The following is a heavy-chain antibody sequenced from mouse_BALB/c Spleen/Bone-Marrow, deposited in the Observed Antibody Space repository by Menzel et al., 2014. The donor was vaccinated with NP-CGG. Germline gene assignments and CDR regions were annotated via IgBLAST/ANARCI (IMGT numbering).Heavy chain of an antibody. Sequence: EVNVVESGGGLVQPGGSLRLSCVTSGFTFTDYYMSWVRQPPGKALEWLGFIRNKANGYTTEYSASVKGRFTISRDNSQSILYLQMNTLRAEDSATYYCARDTGNYVRFAYWGQGTLVTVSA. V-gene: IGHV7-3*02. CDR3: ARDTGNYVRFAY. J-gene: IGHJ3*01. CDR2: IRNKANGYTT. D-gene: IGHD2-1*01. CDR1: GFTFTDYY.